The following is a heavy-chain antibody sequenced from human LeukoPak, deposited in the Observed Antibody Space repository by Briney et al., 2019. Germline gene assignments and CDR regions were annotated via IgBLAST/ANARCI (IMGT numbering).Heavy chain of an antibody. Sequence: PSQTLSLTCTVSGGSISSGDYYWSWIRQPPGKGLEWIGYIYYSGSTYYNPSLKSRVTISVDTSKNQFSLKLSSVTAADTAVYYCARKEGEATTWFDPWGQGTLVTVSS. D-gene: IGHD1-26*01. CDR2: IYYSGST. J-gene: IGHJ5*02. V-gene: IGHV4-30-4*08. CDR3: ARKEGEATTWFDP. CDR1: GGSISSGDYY.